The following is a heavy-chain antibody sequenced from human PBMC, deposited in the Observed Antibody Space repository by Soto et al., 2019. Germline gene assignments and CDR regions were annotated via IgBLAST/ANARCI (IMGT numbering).Heavy chain of an antibody. J-gene: IGHJ4*02. CDR2: MNGNSGLT. D-gene: IGHD2-2*01. Sequence: QVHLVQSGAEVKKPGASVKISCKTSGYSFASNDITWVRQAPGQGLEWMGWMNGNSGLTGYAQKFQGRVTMSRITSTSTADRELSSLKPEDTAVYYCARDSTSPDYGGQGTVVIVSS. V-gene: IGHV1-8*01. CDR1: GYSFASND. CDR3: ARDSTSPDY.